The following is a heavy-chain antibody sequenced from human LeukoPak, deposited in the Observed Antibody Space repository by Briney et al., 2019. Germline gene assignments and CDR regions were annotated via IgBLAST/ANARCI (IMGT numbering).Heavy chain of an antibody. CDR2: MSPNSGDT. D-gene: IGHD7-27*01. Sequence: ASVKVSCKASGYSFTSYDFDWGRQATGQRPEWMGWMSPNSGDTGYAQKFQDRVTMTRNTSISTAYMELSSLRSDDTAVYYCARGPPNWGYDYWGPGTLVTVSS. J-gene: IGHJ4*02. CDR3: ARGPPNWGYDY. V-gene: IGHV1-8*02. CDR1: GYSFTSYD.